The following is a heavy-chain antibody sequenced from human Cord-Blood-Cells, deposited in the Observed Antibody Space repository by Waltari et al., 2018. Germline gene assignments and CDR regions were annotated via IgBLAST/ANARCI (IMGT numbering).Heavy chain of an antibody. Sequence: QVQLVESGGGVVQPGRSLRLSCAASGFTFSSYGMHWVRQAPGKGLEWVAVIWDDGSNKYYADSVKGRFTISRDNSKNTLYLQMNSLRAEDTAVYYCARSIAETYYFDYWGQGTLVTVSS. J-gene: IGHJ4*02. CDR2: IWDDGSNK. CDR1: GFTFSSYG. CDR3: ARSIAETYYFDY. V-gene: IGHV3-33*01. D-gene: IGHD6-6*01.